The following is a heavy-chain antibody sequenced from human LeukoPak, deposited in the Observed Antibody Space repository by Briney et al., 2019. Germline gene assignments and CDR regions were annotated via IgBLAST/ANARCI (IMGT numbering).Heavy chain of an antibody. CDR1: GFTVSSNY. D-gene: IGHD6-19*01. J-gene: IGHJ4*02. V-gene: IGHV3-66*01. CDR3: AKARIAVAGFFDY. CDR2: IYRGGST. Sequence: GGSLRLSCAASGFTVSSNYMSWVRQAPGKGLEWVSVIYRGGSTYYADSVKGRFTISRDNSKNTLYLQMNSLRAEDTAVYYCAKARIAVAGFFDYWGQGTLVTVSS.